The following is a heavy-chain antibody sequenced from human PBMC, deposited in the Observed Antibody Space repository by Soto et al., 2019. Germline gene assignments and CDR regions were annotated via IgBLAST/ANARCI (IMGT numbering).Heavy chain of an antibody. CDR3: AKNRGAGDYTNWSFAV. CDR1: GFMFSCCA. J-gene: IGHJ2*01. Sequence: EVPLLDSGGGLVQPGGSLRLSCAASGFMFSCCAMSWVRQAPGKGLEWVSTIHGDGDYSHYTDSVEGRFTISRDNSRNTLYLQMNILRADDTAVYYCAKNRGAGDYTNWSFAVGGRCTLVTVSS. V-gene: IGHV3-23*01. CDR2: IHGDGDYS. D-gene: IGHD2-2*02.